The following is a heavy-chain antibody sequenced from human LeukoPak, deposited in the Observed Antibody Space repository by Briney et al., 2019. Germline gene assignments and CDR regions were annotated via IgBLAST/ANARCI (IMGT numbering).Heavy chain of an antibody. CDR2: IWYDGSNK. J-gene: IGHJ4*02. CDR3: ARGLRRPLEWIYYFDY. D-gene: IGHD3-3*01. Sequence: GGSLRLSCAASGFTFSSYGMHWVRQAPGKGLEWVAVIWYDGSNKYYADSVKGRFTISRDNSKNTLYLQMNSLRAEDTAVYYCARGLRRPLEWIYYFDYWGQGTLVTVSS. CDR1: GFTFSSYG. V-gene: IGHV3-33*01.